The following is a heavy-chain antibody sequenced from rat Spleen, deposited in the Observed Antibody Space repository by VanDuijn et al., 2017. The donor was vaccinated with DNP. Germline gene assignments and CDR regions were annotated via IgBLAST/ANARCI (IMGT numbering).Heavy chain of an antibody. CDR1: GFNFNDYW. V-gene: IGHV4-2*01. CDR3: VREIFGVDY. J-gene: IGHJ2*01. CDR2: KNKDSNTI. D-gene: IGHD4-3*01. Sequence: EVKLVESGGGLVQPGRSLKLSCAASGFNFNDYWMGWVRQAPGQGLEWIAEKNKDSNTIKYNPSLKDKLTISRDNARNTLYLQMSKLGSEDTAIYYCVREIFGVDYWGQGVMVTVSS.